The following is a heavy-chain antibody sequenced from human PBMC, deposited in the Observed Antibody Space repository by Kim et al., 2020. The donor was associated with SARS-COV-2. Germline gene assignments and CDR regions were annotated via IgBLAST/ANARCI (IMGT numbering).Heavy chain of an antibody. Sequence: ASVKVSCKASGYTFSTYGLTWVRQAPGQGLEWMGWISGYNGNTDYAQKIQGRVTMTRDISTSTAYMELRSLRSDDTAVYYCARGCSSGRCYTTRLDYWGQGTLVTVSS. CDR3: ARGCSSGRCYTTRLDY. CDR1: GYTFSTYG. J-gene: IGHJ4*02. CDR2: ISGYNGNT. V-gene: IGHV1-18*04. D-gene: IGHD2-15*01.